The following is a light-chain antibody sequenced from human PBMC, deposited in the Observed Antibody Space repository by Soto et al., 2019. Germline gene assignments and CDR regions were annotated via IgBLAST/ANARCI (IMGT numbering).Light chain of an antibody. CDR3: SSYTSSSIDYV. CDR2: EVS. J-gene: IGLJ1*01. CDR1: SSDVGGYNY. Sequence: QSVLTQPASVSGSPGQSITISCTGTSSDVGGYNYVSWYQQHPGKAPNIMIYEVSNRPSGVSNRFSGSKSGNTASLTISGLQAEDEADYYCSSYTSSSIDYVFGTGTKVTVL. V-gene: IGLV2-14*01.